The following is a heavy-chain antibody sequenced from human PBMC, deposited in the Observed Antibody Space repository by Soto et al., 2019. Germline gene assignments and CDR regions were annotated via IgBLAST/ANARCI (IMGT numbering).Heavy chain of an antibody. D-gene: IGHD7-27*01. V-gene: IGHV3-23*01. J-gene: IGHJ6*02. Sequence: PGGSLRLSCAASGFTFSSYAMSWVRQAPGKGLEWVSAISGSGGSTYYADSVKGRFTISRDNSKNTLYLQMSSLRAEDTAVYYCANLGPDYYYYGMDVWGQGTTVTVSS. CDR1: GFTFSSYA. CDR3: ANLGPDYYYYGMDV. CDR2: ISGSGGST.